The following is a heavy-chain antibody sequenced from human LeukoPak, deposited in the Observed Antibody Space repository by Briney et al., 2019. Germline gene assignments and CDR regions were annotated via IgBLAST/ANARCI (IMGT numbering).Heavy chain of an antibody. V-gene: IGHV4-31*03. J-gene: IGHJ3*02. Sequence: SETLSLTCTVSGGSISSGGYYWSWIRQHPGKGLEWIGYIYYSGSTYYNPSLKSRVTISVDTSKNQFSLHLSSVTAADTAIYYCARLTALAGHRGAFDIWGPGTMVTVSS. CDR2: IYYSGST. CDR1: GGSISSGGYY. D-gene: IGHD6-19*01. CDR3: ARLTALAGHRGAFDI.